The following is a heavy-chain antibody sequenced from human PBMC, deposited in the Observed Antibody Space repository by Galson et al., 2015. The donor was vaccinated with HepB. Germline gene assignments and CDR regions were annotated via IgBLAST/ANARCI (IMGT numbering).Heavy chain of an antibody. CDR3: AKWGPYYYDSSGYYSGALYYYYGMDV. Sequence: SLRLSCAASGFTFSSYAMSWVRQAPGKGLEWVSAISGSGGSTYYADSVKGRFTISRDNSKNTVYLQMNSLRAEDTAVYYCAKWGPYYYDSSGYYSGALYYYYGMDVWGQGTTVTVSS. V-gene: IGHV3-23*01. J-gene: IGHJ6*02. CDR1: GFTFSSYA. CDR2: ISGSGGST. D-gene: IGHD3-22*01.